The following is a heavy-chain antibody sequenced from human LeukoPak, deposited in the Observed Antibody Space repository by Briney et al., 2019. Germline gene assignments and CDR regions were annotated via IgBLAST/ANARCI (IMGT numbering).Heavy chain of an antibody. CDR3: VKDRGSSGWFDS. D-gene: IGHD3-22*01. CDR2: ISSTGDST. CDR1: GFTFSSYA. V-gene: IGHV3-64D*09. Sequence: GGSLRLSCSASGFTFSSYAMHWVRQTPGKGLEHVSTISSTGDSTYYADSMKGRFTISRDNSKDTLFLQMSSLRAEDTAMYYCVKDRGSSGWFDSWGQGTLVTVSS. J-gene: IGHJ5*02.